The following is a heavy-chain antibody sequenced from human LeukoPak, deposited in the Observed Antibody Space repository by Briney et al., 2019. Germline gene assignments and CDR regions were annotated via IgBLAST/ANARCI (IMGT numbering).Heavy chain of an antibody. J-gene: IGHJ4*02. CDR2: IIPIFGTA. Sequence: ASVKVSCKASGYTFRSFGISWVRQAPGQGLEWMGGIIPIFGTANYAQKFQGRVTITADKSTSTAYMELSSLRSEDTAVYYCAKTPVGMVTLDYWGQGTLVTVSS. D-gene: IGHD5-24*01. V-gene: IGHV1-69*06. CDR3: AKTPVGMVTLDY. CDR1: GYTFRSFG.